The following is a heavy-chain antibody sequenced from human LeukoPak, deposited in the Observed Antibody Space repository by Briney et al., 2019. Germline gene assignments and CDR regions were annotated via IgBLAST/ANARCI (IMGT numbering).Heavy chain of an antibody. J-gene: IGHJ6*03. CDR1: GFTFSNYG. CDR3: ARESYYYYYMDV. V-gene: IGHV3-30*02. CDR2: IQYDGSNK. Sequence: GGSLRLSCAASGFTFSNYGIHWVRQAPGKGLEWVAFIQYDGSNKYYADSVKGRFTISRDNSKNILYLQMNSPRAEDTAVYYCARESYYYYYMDVWGKGTTVTVSS.